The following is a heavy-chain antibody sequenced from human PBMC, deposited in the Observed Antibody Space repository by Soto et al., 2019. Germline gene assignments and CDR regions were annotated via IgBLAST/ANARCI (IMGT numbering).Heavy chain of an antibody. CDR3: ARGQGLSGWYYWAYESSGYYYAFDI. D-gene: IGHD3-22*01. Sequence: QVQLQQWGAGMLKPSETLSLTCAVYGGCFSGYYWSWIRQPPGKGLEWIGEINHSGSTNYNPSLKSRVTISVDTSKNQFSMKLSSVTAADTAVYYCARGQGLSGWYYWAYESSGYYYAFDIWGQGTMVTVSS. V-gene: IGHV4-34*01. J-gene: IGHJ3*02. CDR1: GGCFSGYY. CDR2: INHSGST.